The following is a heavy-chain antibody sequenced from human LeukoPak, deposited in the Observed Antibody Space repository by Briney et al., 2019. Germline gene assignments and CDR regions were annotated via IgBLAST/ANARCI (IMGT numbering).Heavy chain of an antibody. CDR3: ARSAWVYYFDY. V-gene: IGHV4-39*07. D-gene: IGHD7-27*01. J-gene: IGHJ4*02. Sequence: SETLSLTCTVSGGSISSSSYYWGWIRQPPGKGLEWIGSIYYSGSTYYNASLKSRVTISEDTSKNQFSLKLSSVTAADTAVYYCARSAWVYYFDYWGQGTLVTVSS. CDR2: IYYSGST. CDR1: GGSISSSSYY.